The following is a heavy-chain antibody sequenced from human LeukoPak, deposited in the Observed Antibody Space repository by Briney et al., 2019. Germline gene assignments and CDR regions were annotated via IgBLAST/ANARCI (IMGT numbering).Heavy chain of an antibody. CDR3: ARRGTHYDILTGYYPTYYFDY. V-gene: IGHV1-18*01. J-gene: IGHJ4*02. D-gene: IGHD3-9*01. Sequence: XWVRQAXGQGLEWMGWISAYNGNTNYAQKLQGRVTMTTDTSTSTAYMELRSLRSDDTAVYYCARRGTHYDILTGYYPTYYFDYWGQGTLVTVSS. CDR2: ISAYNGNT.